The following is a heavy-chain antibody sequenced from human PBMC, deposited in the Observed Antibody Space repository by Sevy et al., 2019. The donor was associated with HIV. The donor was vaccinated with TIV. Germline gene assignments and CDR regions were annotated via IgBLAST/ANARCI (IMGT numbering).Heavy chain of an antibody. CDR1: GFTFSSYT. D-gene: IGHD2-2*01. CDR3: ARGGCTSSSCYLFDY. Sequence: GGSLGLSCVASGFTFSSYTMNWVRQAPGKGLEWVSSISSSSSYIYYADSVKGRFTISRDNAKNSLYLQMNSLRDEDTAVYYCARGGCTSSSCYLFDYWGQGTLVTVSS. CDR2: ISSSSSYI. J-gene: IGHJ4*02. V-gene: IGHV3-21*01.